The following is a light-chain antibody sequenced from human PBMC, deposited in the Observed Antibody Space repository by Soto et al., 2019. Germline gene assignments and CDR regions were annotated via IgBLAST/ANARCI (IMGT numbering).Light chain of an antibody. CDR2: AAS. V-gene: IGKV1-6*01. Sequence: IQMTHSPSTLSASVGDGVTITARASQGIRNDLDWFQQKPGKAPKLLIYAASNLQSGVPARFSGSGSGTDFTLTISSLQPEDFATYYCLQKYFYPFTFGPGTKVDIK. CDR3: LQKYFYPFT. J-gene: IGKJ3*01. CDR1: QGIRND.